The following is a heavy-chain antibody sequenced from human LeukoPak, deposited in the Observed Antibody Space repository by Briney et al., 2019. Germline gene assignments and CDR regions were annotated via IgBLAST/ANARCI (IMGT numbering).Heavy chain of an antibody. CDR2: VNAYNGHT. V-gene: IGHV1-18*01. J-gene: IGHJ5*02. Sequence: EASVKVSCKTSGFTFTNYGISWVRRAPGQGLEWMGWVNAYNGHTNYPQKLQGRVTMTTDTSTSTAYMELRSLRSDDTAVYYCARVEGSNWFDPWGQGTLVTVSS. D-gene: IGHD3-3*01. CDR3: ARVEGSNWFDP. CDR1: GFTFTNYG.